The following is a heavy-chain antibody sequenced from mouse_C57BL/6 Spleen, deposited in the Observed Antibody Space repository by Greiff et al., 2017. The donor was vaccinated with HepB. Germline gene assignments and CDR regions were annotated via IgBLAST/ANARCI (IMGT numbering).Heavy chain of an antibody. V-gene: IGHV1-82*01. D-gene: IGHD2-1*01. CDR3: ARAHYGNFHFDY. CDR1: GYAFSSSW. J-gene: IGHJ2*01. Sequence: VQLQQSGPELVKPGASVKISCKASGYAFSSSWMNWVKQRPGKGLEWIGRIYPGDGDTNYNGKFKGKATLTADKSSSTAYMQLSSLTSEDSAVYFCARAHYGNFHFDYWGQGTTLTVSS. CDR2: IYPGDGDT.